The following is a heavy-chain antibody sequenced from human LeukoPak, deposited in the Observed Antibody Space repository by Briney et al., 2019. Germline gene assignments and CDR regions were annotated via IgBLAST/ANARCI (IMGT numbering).Heavy chain of an antibody. Sequence: GGSLRLSCAASGFTFSSYAMSWVRQAPGKGLEWVSAISGSGGSTYYADSVKGRFTISRDNSKNTLYLQMTSLRAEDTAIYYCAKSVKGDDAFDIWSQGTMVTVSS. CDR2: ISGSGGST. CDR3: AKSVKGDDAFDI. V-gene: IGHV3-23*01. J-gene: IGHJ3*02. CDR1: GFTFSSYA. D-gene: IGHD3-16*01.